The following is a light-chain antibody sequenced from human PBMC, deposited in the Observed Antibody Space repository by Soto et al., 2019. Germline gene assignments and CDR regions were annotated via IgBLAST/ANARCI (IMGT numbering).Light chain of an antibody. CDR1: QSISSW. J-gene: IGKJ2*01. CDR2: KAS. V-gene: IGKV1-5*03. Sequence: DIQMTQSPSTLSASVGDRVTITCRASQSISSWLAWYQQKPGKAPKLLIYKASSLESGVPSRFSGSGSGTEFTITISSLQPDDFATYYCQQYNSYSQYTFGQGTKLEIK. CDR3: QQYNSYSQYT.